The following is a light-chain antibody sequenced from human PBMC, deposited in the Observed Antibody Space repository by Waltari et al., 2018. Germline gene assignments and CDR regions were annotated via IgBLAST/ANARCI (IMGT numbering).Light chain of an antibody. V-gene: IGKV1D-12*01. J-gene: IGKJ4*01. Sequence: DIQMTQSPHSVSASVGDTVSITCRASQDISSWLAWYQQKPGKAPKVLIYTTYNLQSGVPARFSGSGSGTHVTLTIRGLQPEDFATYYCQQAKSFPLPFGGGTKVQIK. CDR1: QDISSW. CDR3: QQAKSFPLP. CDR2: TTY.